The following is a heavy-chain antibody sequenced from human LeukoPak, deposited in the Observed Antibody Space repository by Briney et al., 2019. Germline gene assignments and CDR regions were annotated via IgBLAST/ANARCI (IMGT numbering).Heavy chain of an antibody. Sequence: GGSLRLSCAASGFTFSTYAMTWVRQAPGKGLEWISAISGTDGSTYYADSVKGRFTISRDNSKNTLYLQMNSLRAEDTAVYYCASAKNYCGGGSCYLGYWGQGTLVTVSS. CDR2: ISGTDGST. CDR3: ASAKNYCGGGSCYLGY. CDR1: GFTFSTYA. D-gene: IGHD2-15*01. J-gene: IGHJ4*02. V-gene: IGHV3-23*01.